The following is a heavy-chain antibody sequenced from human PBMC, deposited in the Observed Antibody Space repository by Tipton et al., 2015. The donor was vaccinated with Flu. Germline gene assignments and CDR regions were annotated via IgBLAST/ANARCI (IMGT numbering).Heavy chain of an antibody. CDR3: ARLGSSSSQYQLYYYGMDV. D-gene: IGHD2-2*01. CDR1: GDSIGSEYY. CDR2: IHRTGST. J-gene: IGHJ6*02. Sequence: TLSLTCSVSGDSIGSEYYWGWIRQPPGKSLEWIGNIHRTGSTYYNPSLTSRVTITVDTSKNQFSLRLTSVTAADAAVYYCARLGSSSSQYQLYYYGMDVWGQGTTVTVSS. V-gene: IGHV4-38-2*01.